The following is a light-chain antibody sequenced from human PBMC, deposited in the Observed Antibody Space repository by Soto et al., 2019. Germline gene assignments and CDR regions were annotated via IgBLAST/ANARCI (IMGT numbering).Light chain of an antibody. Sequence: DIQMTQSPSSLSASVGDRVTITCQASQDISNYLNWYQQKPGKAPKLLIYDASNLETGVPSRFSGSGSGPDFTFTISSLQPEDIATYYCQQYDNPITFGQGTRLEIK. CDR1: QDISNY. J-gene: IGKJ5*01. V-gene: IGKV1-33*01. CDR2: DAS. CDR3: QQYDNPIT.